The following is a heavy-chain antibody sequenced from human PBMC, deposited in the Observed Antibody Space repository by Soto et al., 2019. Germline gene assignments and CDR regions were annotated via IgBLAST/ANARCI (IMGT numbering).Heavy chain of an antibody. CDR3: ARDYSNYEGLDY. V-gene: IGHV3-11*01. Sequence: PGGSVRLSFAASGFTFSDCYMSWIRQAPGKGLEWVSYISSSGSTIYYADSVKGRFTISRDNAKNSLYLQMNSLRAEDTAVYYCARDYSNYEGLDYWGQGTLVTVSS. CDR1: GFTFSDCY. J-gene: IGHJ4*02. D-gene: IGHD4-4*01. CDR2: ISSSGSTI.